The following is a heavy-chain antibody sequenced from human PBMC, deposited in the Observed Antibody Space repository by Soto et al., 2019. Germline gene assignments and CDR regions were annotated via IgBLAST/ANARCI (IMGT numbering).Heavy chain of an antibody. V-gene: IGHV5-51*01. Sequence: GESLKISCKGSGYTFTDYWIGWVRQLPGKGLEWMGIIYTGYSDTRYSPSFQGHVTITVDKSTSTAYLQMNSLRAEDTAVYYCARLITAMVTRTYYYGMDVWGQGTTVTVSS. J-gene: IGHJ6*02. CDR2: IYTGYSDT. D-gene: IGHD5-18*01. CDR3: ARLITAMVTRTYYYGMDV. CDR1: GYTFTDYW.